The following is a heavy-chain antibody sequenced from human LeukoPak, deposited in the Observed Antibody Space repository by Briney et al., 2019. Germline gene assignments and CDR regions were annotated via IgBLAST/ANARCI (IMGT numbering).Heavy chain of an antibody. J-gene: IGHJ5*02. D-gene: IGHD4-17*01. CDR2: VHYSGST. CDR1: GGSISGYY. CDR3: ARASPSQLDDYGDWDWFDP. Sequence: KPSETLSLTCTVSGGSISGYYWSWIRQSPGKGLEWIGFVHYSGSTKYNPSLESRVTISVDTSKNQFSLKLSSVTAADTAVYYCARASPSQLDDYGDWDWFDPWGQGTLVTVSS. V-gene: IGHV4-59*01.